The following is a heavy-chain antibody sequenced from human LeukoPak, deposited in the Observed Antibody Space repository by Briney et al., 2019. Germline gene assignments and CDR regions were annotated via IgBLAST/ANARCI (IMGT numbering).Heavy chain of an antibody. CDR1: GYTFTSYG. CDR2: ISAYNGNT. CDR3: ARLSGRHGNDY. V-gene: IGHV1-18*01. Sequence: GASVKVSCKASGYTFTSYGISWVRQAPGQGREWMGWISAYNGNTNYAQRLQGRVTMTTNTSTSTPYMELRSLRSDDTAVYYCARLSGRHGNDYWGQGTLVTVSS. D-gene: IGHD1-26*01. J-gene: IGHJ4*02.